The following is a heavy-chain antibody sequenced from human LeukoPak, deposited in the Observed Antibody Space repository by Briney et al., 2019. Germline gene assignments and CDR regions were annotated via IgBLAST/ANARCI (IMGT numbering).Heavy chain of an antibody. J-gene: IGHJ4*02. V-gene: IGHV3-30*02. CDR2: IQAGGDEK. CDR1: GFTFSTYG. CDR3: ARDTPGYGGDDFDY. D-gene: IGHD4-23*01. Sequence: PGGSLRLSCAASGFTFSTYGMRWVRQAPGKGLEWMTFIQAGGDEKYYAESVKGRFTASRDNSKNTLYLQMNSLRAEDTAVYYCARDTPGYGGDDFDYWGQGALVTVSS.